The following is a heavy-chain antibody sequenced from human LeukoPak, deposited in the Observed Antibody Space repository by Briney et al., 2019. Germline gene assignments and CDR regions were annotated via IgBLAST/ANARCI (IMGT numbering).Heavy chain of an antibody. CDR2: ISAYNGNT. D-gene: IGHD4-17*01. J-gene: IGHJ4*02. CDR3: ARDEWHPTTVTTYYY. CDR1: GYTFTSYG. Sequence: WASVKVSCKASGYTFTSYGISWVRQAPGQGLEWMGWISAYNGNTNYAQKLQGRVTMTTDTSTSTAYMELRSLRSDDTAVYYCARDEWHPTTVTTYYYWGQGTLVTVSS. V-gene: IGHV1-18*01.